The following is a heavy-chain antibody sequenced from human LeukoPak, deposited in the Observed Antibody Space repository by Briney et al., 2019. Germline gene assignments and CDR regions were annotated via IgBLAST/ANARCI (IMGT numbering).Heavy chain of an antibody. J-gene: IGHJ4*02. CDR1: GFTFSSYW. Sequence: GGSLRLSCAASGFTFSSYWMSWVRQAPGKGLEWVAFIKQDGSEKYYVDSVKGRFTISRDNAKNSLYLRMNSLRAEGTAVYYCATRYYYGSGYDYWGQGTLVTVSS. CDR3: ATRYYYGSGYDY. CDR2: IKQDGSEK. V-gene: IGHV3-7*01. D-gene: IGHD3-10*01.